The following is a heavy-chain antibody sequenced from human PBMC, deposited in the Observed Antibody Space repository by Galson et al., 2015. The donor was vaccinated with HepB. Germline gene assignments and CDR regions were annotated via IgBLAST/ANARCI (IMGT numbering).Heavy chain of an antibody. V-gene: IGHV1-46*01. J-gene: IGHJ4*02. CDR3: SRDLWFGELPLVF. D-gene: IGHD3-10*01. Sequence: SVKVSCKASGNTFTSYYMHWVRQAPGQGLEWMGIINPSGGSTSYAQKFQGRVTMTRDTSTSTVDMELSSLRSEDTAVYYCSRDLWFGELPLVFWGQGTLVTVSS. CDR1: GNTFTSYY. CDR2: INPSGGST.